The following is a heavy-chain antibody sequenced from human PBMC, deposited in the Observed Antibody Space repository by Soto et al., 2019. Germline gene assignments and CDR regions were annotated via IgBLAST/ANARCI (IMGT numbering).Heavy chain of an antibody. Sequence: ASVKVSCKASGYTFTSYAMHWVRQAPGQRLEWMGWINAGNGNTKYSQKFQGRVTITRDTSASTAHMELSSLRSEDTAVYYCAGADSYYYDSSGSRSDYFDYWGQGTLVTVSS. D-gene: IGHD3-22*01. CDR1: GYTFTSYA. CDR3: AGADSYYYDSSGSRSDYFDY. J-gene: IGHJ4*02. CDR2: INAGNGNT. V-gene: IGHV1-3*01.